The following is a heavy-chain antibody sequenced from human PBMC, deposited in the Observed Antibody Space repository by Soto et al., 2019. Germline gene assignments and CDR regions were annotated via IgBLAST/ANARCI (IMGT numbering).Heavy chain of an antibody. CDR1: GGSISSYY. Sequence: QVQLQESGPGLVKPSETLSLTCTVSGGSISSYYWPWIRQPPGKGLEWIGYVYYSGSTNYNPPLKPRAPIRVIARSSQFPLYIAALTAADPAVFYTASSVGNWSFALSRRG. D-gene: IGHD1-26*01. CDR2: VYYSGST. V-gene: IGHV4-59*01. J-gene: IGHJ2*01. CDR3: ASSVGNWSFAL.